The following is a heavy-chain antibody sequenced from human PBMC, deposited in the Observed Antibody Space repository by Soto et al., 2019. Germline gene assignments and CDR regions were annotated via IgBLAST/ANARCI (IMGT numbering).Heavy chain of an antibody. CDR1: GGTFSSYA. CDR3: ARVGPPMGEIVVVPAAIRQSYYYYYGMDV. V-gene: IGHV1-69*01. CDR2: IITIFGTA. J-gene: IGHJ6*02. D-gene: IGHD2-2*02. Sequence: QVQLVQSGAEVKKPGSSVKVSCKASGGTFSSYAISWVRQAPGQGLEWMGGIITIFGTANYAQKFQGRVTITADESTSTAYMELSSLRSEDTAVYYCARVGPPMGEIVVVPAAIRQSYYYYYGMDVWGQGTTVTVSS.